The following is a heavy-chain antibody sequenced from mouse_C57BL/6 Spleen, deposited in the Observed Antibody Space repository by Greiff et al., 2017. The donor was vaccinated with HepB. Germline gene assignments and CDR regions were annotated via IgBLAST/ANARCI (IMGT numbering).Heavy chain of an antibody. V-gene: IGHV1-80*01. D-gene: IGHD1-1*01. CDR2: IYPGDGDT. CDR1: GYAFSSYW. CDR3: ARDYYGSGLFFFDY. Sequence: QVQLQQSGAELVKPGASVKISCKASGYAFSSYWMNWVKQRPGKGLEWIGQIYPGDGDTNYNGKFKGKATLTADKSSSTAYMQLSSLTSEDSAVYFCARDYYGSGLFFFDYWGQGTTLTVSS. J-gene: IGHJ2*01.